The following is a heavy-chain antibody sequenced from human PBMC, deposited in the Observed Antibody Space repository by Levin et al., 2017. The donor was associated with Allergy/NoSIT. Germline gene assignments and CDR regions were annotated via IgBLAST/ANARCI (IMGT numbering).Heavy chain of an antibody. CDR3: ARHSYLYSYRAPFDF. V-gene: IGHV5-51*01. CDR2: IYPGDSDT. J-gene: IGHJ4*02. D-gene: IGHD5-18*01. Sequence: LGESLKISCKGSGYSFSNYWIAWVRQLPGQGLEWMGIIYPGDSDTRYSPSFQGQVTISVDKSTSTAFLQWPSLRASDTAMYYCARHSYLYSYRAPFDFWGQGALVTVSS. CDR1: GYSFSNYW.